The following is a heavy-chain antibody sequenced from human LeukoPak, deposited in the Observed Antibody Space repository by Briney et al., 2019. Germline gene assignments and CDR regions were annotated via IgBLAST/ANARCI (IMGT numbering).Heavy chain of an antibody. J-gene: IGHJ1*01. CDR3: ARGYYYGSGSEYFQH. D-gene: IGHD3-10*01. Sequence: SVKVSCKASGYTFTSYGISWVRQAPGQGLEWMGGIIPIFGTANYAQKFQGRVTITTDESTSTAYMELSSLRSEDTAVYYCARGYYYGSGSEYFQHWGQGTLVTVSS. CDR2: IIPIFGTA. CDR1: GYTFTSYG. V-gene: IGHV1-69*05.